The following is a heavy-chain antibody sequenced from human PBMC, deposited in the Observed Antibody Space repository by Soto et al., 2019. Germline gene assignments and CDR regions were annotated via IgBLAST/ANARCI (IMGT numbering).Heavy chain of an antibody. J-gene: IGHJ5*02. Sequence: PSETLSLTCTVSGGTIRSSNYYWAWIRPPTGKGLEWIGSIDYSGSTYYNPSLKSRVTISVDTSKNHFSLKLGSVTAADTALYYCSRRAPEGFDPWGQGTLVTVSS. CDR3: SRRAPEGFDP. CDR1: GGTIRSSNYY. CDR2: IDYSGST. V-gene: IGHV4-39*02.